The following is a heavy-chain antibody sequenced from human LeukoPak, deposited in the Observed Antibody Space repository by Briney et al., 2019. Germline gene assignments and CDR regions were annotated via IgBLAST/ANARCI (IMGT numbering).Heavy chain of an antibody. CDR1: GFTFSNYW. D-gene: IGHD2-2*02. J-gene: IGHJ5*02. Sequence: PGGSLRLSCAASGFTFSNYWMSWVRQPPGKGLEWIGSIYYSGSTYYNPSLKSRVTISVDTSKNQFSLKLSSVTAADTAVYYCASLNITAAIAPQFDPWGQGTLVTVSS. CDR3: ASLNITAAIAPQFDP. V-gene: IGHV4-39*01. CDR2: IYYSGST.